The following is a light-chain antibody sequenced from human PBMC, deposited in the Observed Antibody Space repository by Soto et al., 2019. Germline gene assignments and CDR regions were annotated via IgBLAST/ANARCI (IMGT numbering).Light chain of an antibody. CDR3: QSYDSSLRSVV. CDR1: SSNIGAGYD. Sequence: QSVLTQPPSVSGAPGQRVTISCTGSSSNIGAGYDVHWYQQLPGTAPKLLIYGKINRPSGVPDRFSGSKSDTSACLAITGVQAEDEADYYCQSYDSSLRSVVFGGGTKLTVL. V-gene: IGLV1-40*01. CDR2: GKI. J-gene: IGLJ2*01.